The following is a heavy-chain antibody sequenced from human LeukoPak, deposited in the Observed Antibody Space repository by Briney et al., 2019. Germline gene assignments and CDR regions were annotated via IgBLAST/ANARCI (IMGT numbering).Heavy chain of an antibody. CDR1: GFSFSSYW. J-gene: IGHJ6*03. Sequence: GGSLRLSCTASGFSFSSYWMDWVRQAPGKGLEWVASVKQDGSEKKYVDSVEGRSTISRDNAKNSLFLQMNTLRAEDTAVYYCARGIVASVIYYYYFDVWGKGTTVNVSS. D-gene: IGHD5-12*01. V-gene: IGHV3-7*04. CDR3: ARGIVASVIYYYYFDV. CDR2: VKQDGSEK.